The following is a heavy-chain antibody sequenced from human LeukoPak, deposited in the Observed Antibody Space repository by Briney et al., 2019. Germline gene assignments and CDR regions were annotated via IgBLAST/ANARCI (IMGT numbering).Heavy chain of an antibody. D-gene: IGHD3-10*01. CDR2: IYSGGST. Sequence: GGSLRLSCAASGLSVSSNYMTWVRQAPGKGLEWVSLIYSGGSTYYADSVKGRFTISRDNSKNTLYLQMNSLRAEDTAVYYCATDRRGSNDYWGQGTLVTASS. CDR3: ATDRRGSNDY. J-gene: IGHJ4*02. V-gene: IGHV3-66*01. CDR1: GLSVSSNY.